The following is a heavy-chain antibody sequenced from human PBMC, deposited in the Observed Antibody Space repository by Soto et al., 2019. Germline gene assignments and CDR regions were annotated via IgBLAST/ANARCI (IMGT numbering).Heavy chain of an antibody. V-gene: IGHV3-23*01. CDR3: AKAQGIVGATANFQH. CDR2: ISGSGGST. CDR1: GFTFSSYA. J-gene: IGHJ1*01. D-gene: IGHD1-26*01. Sequence: GSLRLSCAASGFTFSSYAMSWVRQAPGKGLEWVSAISGSGGSTYYADSVKGRFTISRDNSKNTLYLQMNSLRAEDTAVYYCAKAQGIVGATANFQHWGQGTLVTVSS.